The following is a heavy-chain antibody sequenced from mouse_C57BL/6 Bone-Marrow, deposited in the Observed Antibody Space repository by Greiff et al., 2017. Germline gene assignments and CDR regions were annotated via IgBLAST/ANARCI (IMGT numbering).Heavy chain of an antibody. Sequence: QVQLQQSGAELVRPGTSVKVSCKASGYAFTNYLIEWVKQRPGQGLEWIGVINPGSGGTNYNEKFKGKATLTADKSSSTAYMQLSSLTSEDSAVYFCAIRHYSNSYFDYWGQGTTLTVSS. CDR1: GYAFTNYL. D-gene: IGHD2-5*01. J-gene: IGHJ2*01. CDR3: AIRHYSNSYFDY. V-gene: IGHV1-54*01. CDR2: INPGSGGT.